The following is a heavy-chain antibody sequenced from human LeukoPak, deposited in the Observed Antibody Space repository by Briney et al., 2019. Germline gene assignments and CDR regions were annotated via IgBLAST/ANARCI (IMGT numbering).Heavy chain of an antibody. J-gene: IGHJ4*02. CDR1: GGSISTYY. CDR2: IFYSGST. CDR3: ARKENYDILTGPNDY. D-gene: IGHD3-9*01. V-gene: IGHV4-59*12. Sequence: SETLSLTCTVSGGSISTYYWSWIRQPPGKGLEWIGYIFYSGSTYYNPSLKSRVTISVDTSKNQFSLKLSSVTAADTAVYYCARKENYDILTGPNDYWGQGTLVTVSS.